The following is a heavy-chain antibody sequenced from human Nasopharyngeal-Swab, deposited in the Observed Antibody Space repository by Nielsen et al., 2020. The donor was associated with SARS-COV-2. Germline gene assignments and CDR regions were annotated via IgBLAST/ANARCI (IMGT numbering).Heavy chain of an antibody. CDR3: AREFSKDYSNYYYGMDV. J-gene: IGHJ6*02. CDR1: GFTFSSYG. Sequence: GESLKISCAASGFTFSSYGMHWVRQAPGKGLEWVAVISYDGSNKYYADSVKGRFTISRDNSKNTLYLQMNSLRAEDTAVYYCAREFSKDYSNYYYGMDVWGQGTTVTVSS. CDR2: ISYDGSNK. D-gene: IGHD4-11*01. V-gene: IGHV3-30*03.